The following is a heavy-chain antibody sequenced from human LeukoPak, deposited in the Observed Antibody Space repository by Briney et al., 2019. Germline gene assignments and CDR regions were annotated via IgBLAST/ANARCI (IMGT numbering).Heavy chain of an antibody. V-gene: IGHV3-33*01. CDR3: ARDQSYSNPGY. J-gene: IGHJ4*02. D-gene: IGHD4-11*01. Sequence: GRSLRLSCAASGFTFSSYGMHWVRQAPGKGLEWVAVIWYDGSNKYYADSVKGRFAISRDNSKNTLYLQMNSLRAEDTAVYYCARDQSYSNPGYWGQGTLVTVSS. CDR2: IWYDGSNK. CDR1: GFTFSSYG.